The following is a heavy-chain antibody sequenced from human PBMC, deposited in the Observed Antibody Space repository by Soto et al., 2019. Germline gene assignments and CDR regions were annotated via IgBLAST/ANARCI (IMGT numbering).Heavy chain of an antibody. CDR1: GFTFSSYS. D-gene: IGHD2-21*01. CDR3: ATTLIPLILWGGQFDY. Sequence: GESLKISCAASGFTFSSYSMNWVRQAPGKGLEWVSYISSSSSTIYYADSVKGRFTNSRDNAKNSLYLQMNSLSAEDTAVYYCATTLIPLILWGGQFDYWGQGTLVTVSS. CDR2: ISSSSSTI. J-gene: IGHJ4*02. V-gene: IGHV3-48*01.